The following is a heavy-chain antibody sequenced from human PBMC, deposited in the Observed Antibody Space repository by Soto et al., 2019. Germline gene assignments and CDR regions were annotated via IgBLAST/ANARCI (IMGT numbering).Heavy chain of an antibody. CDR3: AKVSGDYKASWFAP. V-gene: IGHV1-24*01. D-gene: IGHD4-17*01. CDR2: FDPEDGET. Sequence: GASVKVSCKVSGYTLTELSMHWVRQAPGKGLEWMGGFDPEDGETIYAQKFQGRVTMTEDTSTDTAYMELSSLRSEDTAVYYCAKVSGDYKASWFAPWGQGTLVTVSS. CDR1: GYTLTELS. J-gene: IGHJ5*02.